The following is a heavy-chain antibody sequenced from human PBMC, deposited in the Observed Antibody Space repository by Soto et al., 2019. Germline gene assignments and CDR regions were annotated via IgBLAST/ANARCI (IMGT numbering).Heavy chain of an antibody. V-gene: IGHV4-39*01. CDR3: ARLDYGDYFDY. J-gene: IGHJ4*02. CDR1: GGSISSSSYY. D-gene: IGHD4-17*01. CDR2: IYYSGST. Sequence: SETLSLTCTVSGGSISSSSYYWGWIRQPPGKGLEWIGSIYYSGSTYYNPSLKSRVTISVDTSKNQFSLKLSSVTAADTAVYYCARLDYGDYFDYWGQGTLVTVSS.